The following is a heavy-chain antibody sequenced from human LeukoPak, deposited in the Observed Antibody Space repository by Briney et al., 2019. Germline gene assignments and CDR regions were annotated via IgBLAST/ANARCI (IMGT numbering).Heavy chain of an antibody. V-gene: IGHV4-39*01. Sequence: SETLSLTCIVSGGSISSSSYYWSWIRQPPGKGLEWIGSINYSGNTYYNPSLKSRVIMSVDTSKNQFSLKLSSVTAADTAVYYCARRGVGAVGYFDNWGQGTLVTVSS. CDR2: INYSGNT. CDR3: ARRGVGAVGYFDN. D-gene: IGHD1-26*01. CDR1: GGSISSSSYY. J-gene: IGHJ4*02.